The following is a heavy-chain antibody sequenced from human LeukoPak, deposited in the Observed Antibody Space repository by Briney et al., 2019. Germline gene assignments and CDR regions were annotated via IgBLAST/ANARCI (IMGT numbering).Heavy chain of an antibody. Sequence: ASVKVSCKASGYTFTSYYMHWVRQAPGQGLEWMGIINPSGGSTSYAQKFQGRVTMTRDTSTSTVYMELSSLRSEDTAVYYCARVGVDYSGNIIKYYFDYWGQGTLVTVSS. CDR3: ARVGVDYSGNIIKYYFDY. J-gene: IGHJ4*02. CDR2: INPSGGST. CDR1: GYTFTSYY. D-gene: IGHD4-23*01. V-gene: IGHV1-46*01.